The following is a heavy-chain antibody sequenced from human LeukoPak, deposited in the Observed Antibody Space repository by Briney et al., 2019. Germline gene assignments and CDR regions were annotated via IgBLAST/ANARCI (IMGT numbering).Heavy chain of an antibody. CDR3: TRVSLVGDTYGWFDP. Sequence: GGSLRLSCAASGFTFSSYWMHWVRQAPEKGLVWVSRINTDGGSTSYADSVKGRFTISRDNAKSTLYLQMNSLRGEDTAVYYCTRVSLVGDTYGWFDPWGQGTLVTVSS. V-gene: IGHV3-74*01. D-gene: IGHD1-26*01. CDR1: GFTFSSYW. J-gene: IGHJ5*02. CDR2: INTDGGST.